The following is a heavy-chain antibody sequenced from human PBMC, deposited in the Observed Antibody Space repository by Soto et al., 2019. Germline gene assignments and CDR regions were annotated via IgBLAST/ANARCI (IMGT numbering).Heavy chain of an antibody. Sequence: GASVKVSCKASGYTFTSYAMHWVRQAPGQRLEWMGWINAGNGNTKYSQKFQGRATITRDTSASTAYMELSSLRSEDTAVYYCARPAGYCTNGVCYTLDYWGQGTLVTVSS. CDR3: ARPAGYCTNGVCYTLDY. V-gene: IGHV1-3*01. D-gene: IGHD2-8*01. CDR1: GYTFTSYA. J-gene: IGHJ4*02. CDR2: INAGNGNT.